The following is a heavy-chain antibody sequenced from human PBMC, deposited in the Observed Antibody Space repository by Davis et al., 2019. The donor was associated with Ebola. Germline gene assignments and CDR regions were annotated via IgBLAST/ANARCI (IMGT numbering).Heavy chain of an antibody. CDR1: GDTFSSYA. CDR2: IIPILGIA. V-gene: IGHV1-69*04. J-gene: IGHJ4*02. CDR3: ARVGYDFWSGSEYFDY. Sequence: LVKVSCKASGDTFSSYAISWVRQAPGQGLEWMGRIIPILGIANYAQKFQGRVTITADKSTSTAYMELRSLRSDDTAVYYCARVGYDFWSGSEYFDYWGQGTLVTVSS. D-gene: IGHD3-3*01.